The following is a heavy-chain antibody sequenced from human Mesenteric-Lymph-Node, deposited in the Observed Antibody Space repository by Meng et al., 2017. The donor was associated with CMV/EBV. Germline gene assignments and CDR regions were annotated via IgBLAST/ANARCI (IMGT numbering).Heavy chain of an antibody. CDR1: GFTFTTYW. V-gene: IGHV3-7*04. Sequence: GGSLRLSCAASGFTFTTYWMNWVRQAPGKGLEWVGNINQDGNEKYYVDSVKGRFTVSRDNAKNSVYLQMNSLRAEDTAVYYCARAPTSYDILTGYFPNGLDVWGQGTTVTVSS. CDR3: ARAPTSYDILTGYFPNGLDV. D-gene: IGHD3-9*01. CDR2: INQDGNEK. J-gene: IGHJ6*02.